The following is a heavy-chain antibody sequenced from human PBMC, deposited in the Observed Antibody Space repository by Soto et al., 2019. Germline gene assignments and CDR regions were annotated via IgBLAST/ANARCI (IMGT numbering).Heavy chain of an antibody. D-gene: IGHD1-1*01. J-gene: IGHJ3*01. Sequence: DVQLVESGGGLIQPGESLRLSCAAFGFTISGKKYVAWVRQAPGKGLAWVSALYDLDGSFYAASVKGRFTTSSDSSKTTVYLQMNHLRPDDTAVYYCATWHEREHAYDVWGQGTTVTVSS. CDR2: LYDLDGS. V-gene: IGHV3-53*01. CDR3: ATWHEREHAYDV. CDR1: GFTISGKKY.